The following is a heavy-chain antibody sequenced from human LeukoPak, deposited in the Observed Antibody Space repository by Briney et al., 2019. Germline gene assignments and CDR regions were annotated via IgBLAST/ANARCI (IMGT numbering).Heavy chain of an antibody. CDR2: FSATDGSA. V-gene: IGHV3-23*01. D-gene: IGHD6-13*01. Sequence: GSLRLSCAASGFTVSSYGMTWVRQAPGKGLEWVSAFSATDGSAQYAESVRGRFTISRDNSKNSLYLQMNSLRDEDTAVYFCAKARIAAAGTGAFDVWGQGTMVTVSS. CDR1: GFTVSSYG. CDR3: AKARIAAAGTGAFDV. J-gene: IGHJ3*01.